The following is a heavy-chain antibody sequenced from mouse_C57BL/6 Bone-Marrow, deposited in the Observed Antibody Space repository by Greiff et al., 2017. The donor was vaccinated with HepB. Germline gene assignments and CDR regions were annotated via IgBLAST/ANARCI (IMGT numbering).Heavy chain of an antibody. CDR1: GYTFTDYY. D-gene: IGHD1-1*01. Sequence: VQLQQSGPELVKPGASVKISCKASGYTFTDYYMNWVKQSHGKSLEWIGDINPNNGGTSYNQKFKGKATLTVDKSSSTAYMELRSLTSEDSAVYYCARYYYGFYVDYWGQGTTLTVSS. J-gene: IGHJ2*01. V-gene: IGHV1-26*01. CDR3: ARYYYGFYVDY. CDR2: INPNNGGT.